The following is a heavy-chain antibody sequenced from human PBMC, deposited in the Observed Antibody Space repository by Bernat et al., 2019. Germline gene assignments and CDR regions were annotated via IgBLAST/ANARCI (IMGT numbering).Heavy chain of an antibody. V-gene: IGHV3-23*01. Sequence: EVQLLESGGDLVQPGGSLRLSCAASGFTFSSYAMSWVRQAPGKGLEWVSAISGSGGSTYYADSVKGRFTISRDNSKNTLYLQMNSLRAEDTAVYYCAKGVGYYDILTGFRYMGHFDYWGQGTLVTVSS. CDR3: AKGVGYYDILTGFRYMGHFDY. CDR1: GFTFSSYA. D-gene: IGHD3-9*01. J-gene: IGHJ4*02. CDR2: ISGSGGST.